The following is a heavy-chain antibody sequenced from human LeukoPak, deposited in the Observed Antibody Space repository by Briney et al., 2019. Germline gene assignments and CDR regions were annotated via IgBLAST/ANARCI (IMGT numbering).Heavy chain of an antibody. Sequence: PGGSLRLSCVASGFTFSDHYMDWVRQAPGKGLEWVGQIRNRANGYTTNYAASVNGRFTISRDDSKKSLYLQMRSLKTEGTAVYYCADVGGSLWGQGTLVNVSS. CDR3: ADVGGSL. CDR2: IRNRANGYTT. J-gene: IGHJ4*02. V-gene: IGHV3-72*01. CDR1: GFTFSDHY. D-gene: IGHD1-26*01.